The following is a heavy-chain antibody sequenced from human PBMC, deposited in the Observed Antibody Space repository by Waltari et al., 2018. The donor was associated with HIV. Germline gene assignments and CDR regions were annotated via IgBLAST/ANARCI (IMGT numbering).Heavy chain of an antibody. V-gene: IGHV4-59*01. CDR2: IYYSGST. CDR3: ARAIVFGVVKGSVYFDY. Sequence: QVQLQESGPGLVKPSETLSLTCTVSGGSISSYYCSWIRQPPGKGLEWIGDIYYSGSTNYNPSLKSRVTISVDTSKNQFCLKLSSVTAADTAVYYCARAIVFGVVKGSVYFDYWGQGTLVTVSS. J-gene: IGHJ4*02. D-gene: IGHD3-3*01. CDR1: GGSISSYY.